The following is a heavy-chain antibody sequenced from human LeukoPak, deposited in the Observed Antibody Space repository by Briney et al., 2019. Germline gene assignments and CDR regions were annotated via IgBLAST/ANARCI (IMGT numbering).Heavy chain of an antibody. CDR3: ARRITPGYYFDY. V-gene: IGHV1-69*05. D-gene: IGHD3-10*01. J-gene: IGHJ4*02. CDR1: GGTFSSYA. Sequence: SVKVSCKASGGTFSSYAISWVRQAPGQGPEWMGRIIPIFGTANYAQKFQGRVTITTDESTSTAYMELSSLRSVDTAVYYCARRITPGYYFDYWGQGTLVTVSS. CDR2: IIPIFGTA.